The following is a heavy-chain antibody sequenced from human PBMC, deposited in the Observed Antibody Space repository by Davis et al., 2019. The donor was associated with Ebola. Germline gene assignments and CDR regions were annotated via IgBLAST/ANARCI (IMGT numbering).Heavy chain of an antibody. D-gene: IGHD6-13*01. V-gene: IGHV1-2*04. Sequence: ASVKVSCKASGYTFTGYYMHWVRQAPGQGLEWMGWINPNSGGTNYAQKFQGWVTMTRDTSISTAYMELSRLRSEDTAVYYCARTGYSSSWVPTVGFDYWGQGTLVTVSS. CDR2: INPNSGGT. CDR1: GYTFTGYY. J-gene: IGHJ4*02. CDR3: ARTGYSSSWVPTVGFDY.